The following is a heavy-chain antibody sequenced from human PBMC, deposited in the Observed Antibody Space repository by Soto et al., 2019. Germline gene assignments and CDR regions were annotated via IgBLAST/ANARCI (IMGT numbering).Heavy chain of an antibody. CDR1: GYTFTNYW. V-gene: IGHV5-51*01. CDR2: IYPGDSDT. Sequence: GESLKISCKGSGYTFTNYWIGWVRKMPGKGLEWMGIIYPGDSDTKYNPSFQGQVTISADKSITTTYLQWSSLKASDTAIYYCAASIFYYGMDVWGQGTTVIVSS. J-gene: IGHJ6*02. CDR3: AASIFYYGMDV.